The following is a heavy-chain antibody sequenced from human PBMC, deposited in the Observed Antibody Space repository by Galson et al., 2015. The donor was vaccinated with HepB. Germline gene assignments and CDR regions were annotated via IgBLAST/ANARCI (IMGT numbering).Heavy chain of an antibody. V-gene: IGHV1-18*01. D-gene: IGHD2-15*01. J-gene: IGHJ4*02. CDR3: AREYCSGGRCYGPDY. CDR1: GYTFSPFG. Sequence: SVKVSCKASGYTFSPFGISWVRQAPGQGLEWMGWISAHNDNTNYAQKLQDRVTMTTDTSTTTAYMELRSLRSDDTAVYYCAREYCSGGRCYGPDYWGQGTLVIVSS. CDR2: ISAHNDNT.